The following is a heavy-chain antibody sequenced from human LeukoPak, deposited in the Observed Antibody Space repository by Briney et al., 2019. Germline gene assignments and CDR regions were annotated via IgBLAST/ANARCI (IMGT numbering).Heavy chain of an antibody. CDR2: ISAYNGNT. V-gene: IGHV1-18*01. J-gene: IGHJ4*02. Sequence: ASVKVSCKVSGYTLTELSMHWVRQAPGQGLEWMGWISAYNGNTNYAQKLQGRVTMTTDTSTSTAYMELRSLRSDDTAVYYCATGSGSYYGNYWGQGTLVTVSS. CDR3: ATGSGSYYGNY. D-gene: IGHD1-26*01. CDR1: GYTLTELS.